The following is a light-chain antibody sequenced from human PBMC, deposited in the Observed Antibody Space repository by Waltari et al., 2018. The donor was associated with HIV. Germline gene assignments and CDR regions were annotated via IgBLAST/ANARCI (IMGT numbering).Light chain of an antibody. CDR2: DVT. CDR1: VDDYKY. Sequence: QSALTQPASVSGSPGQSLTISCAVDDYKYVSWYQHHPGKAPKVIIYDVTNRPSGLSYRFSGSKSGTSASLAITGLQSDDEADYYCAAWDDSLNGHVVFGGGTKLTVL. J-gene: IGLJ2*01. CDR3: AAWDDSLNGHVV. V-gene: IGLV2-14*01.